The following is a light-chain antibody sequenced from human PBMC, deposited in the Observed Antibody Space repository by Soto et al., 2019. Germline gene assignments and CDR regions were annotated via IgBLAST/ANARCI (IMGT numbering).Light chain of an antibody. Sequence: EIVVTQSPATLSVSPGERATLSCRASQNIGINLAWYQQKPGQAPSLLIYEGSTRATGIPTRFSGSGSGTDFTLTISSLQSADFAVYHCQQYNSWPLTFGQGTKVEVK. CDR2: EGS. CDR3: QQYNSWPLT. V-gene: IGKV3-15*01. CDR1: QNIGIN. J-gene: IGKJ1*01.